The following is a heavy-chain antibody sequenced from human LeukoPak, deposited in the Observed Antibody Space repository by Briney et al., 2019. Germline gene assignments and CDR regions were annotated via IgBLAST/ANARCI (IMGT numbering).Heavy chain of an antibody. D-gene: IGHD3-3*01. CDR2: IYYSGSI. V-gene: IGHV4-59*01. Sequence: PSETLSLTCTVSGGSISNYYWSWIRQPPGKGLKWIGYIYYSGSINYNPSLKSRVTISVDTSKNQFSLRLSSVTAADTAIYYCARGVVITYFDYWGQGSLVTVSS. CDR1: GGSISNYY. CDR3: ARGVVITYFDY. J-gene: IGHJ4*02.